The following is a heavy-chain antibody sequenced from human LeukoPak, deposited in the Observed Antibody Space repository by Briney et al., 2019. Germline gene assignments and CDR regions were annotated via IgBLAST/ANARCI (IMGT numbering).Heavy chain of an antibody. CDR2: INPNSGGT. Sequence: GASVKVSCKASGYTFTGYYMHWVRQAPGQGLEWMGWINPNSGGTYYAQKFQGRVTMTRDTSISTAYMDLNRLISDDTAVYYCAREGQRTGTYYSDYWGQGAPVTVSS. D-gene: IGHD3-10*01. J-gene: IGHJ4*02. CDR3: AREGQRTGTYYSDY. CDR1: GYTFTGYY. V-gene: IGHV1-2*02.